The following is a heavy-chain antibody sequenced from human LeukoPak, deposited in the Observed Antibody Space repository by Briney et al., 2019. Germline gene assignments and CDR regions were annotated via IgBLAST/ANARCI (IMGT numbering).Heavy chain of an antibody. CDR1: GGSISSGTYY. D-gene: IGHD3-9*01. Sequence: PSQTLSLTCTVSGGSISSGTYYWTWIRQPAGKGLEWIGRIYTSGSTNYNPSLKSRVTMSVDTSKNQFSLKLSSVTAADTAVYYCAREIYDILTGYYYYYYMDVWGKGTTVTISS. V-gene: IGHV4-61*02. CDR3: AREIYDILTGYYYYYYMDV. J-gene: IGHJ6*03. CDR2: IYTSGST.